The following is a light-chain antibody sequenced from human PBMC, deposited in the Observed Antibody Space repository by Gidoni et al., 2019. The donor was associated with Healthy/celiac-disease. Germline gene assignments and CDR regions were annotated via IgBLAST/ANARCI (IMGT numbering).Light chain of an antibody. CDR3: QQYNNWRYT. CDR1: QRVSSN. J-gene: IGKJ2*01. Sequence: DIVMTPSPATLSVSPGERATLSCRASQRVSSNLDWYQQKPGQAPRTLIYGASTRASGIPAWFSGSGSGPVFLLPISSLQSEDFSVYYFQQYNNWRYTFGQGTKLEIK. V-gene: IGKV3-15*01. CDR2: GAS.